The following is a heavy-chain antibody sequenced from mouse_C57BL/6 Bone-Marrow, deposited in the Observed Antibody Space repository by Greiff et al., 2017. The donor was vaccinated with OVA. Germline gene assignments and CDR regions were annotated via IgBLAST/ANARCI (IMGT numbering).Heavy chain of an antibody. CDR2: IYPRSGNT. V-gene: IGHV1-81*01. Sequence: LVESGAELARPGASVKLSCKASGYTFTSYGISWVKQRTGQGLEWIGEIYPRSGNTYYNEKFKGKATLTADKSSSTAYMELRSLTSEDSAVYFCAREDYYYGSSYYFDYWGQGTTLTVSS. D-gene: IGHD1-1*01. CDR1: GYTFTSYG. CDR3: AREDYYYGSSYYFDY. J-gene: IGHJ2*01.